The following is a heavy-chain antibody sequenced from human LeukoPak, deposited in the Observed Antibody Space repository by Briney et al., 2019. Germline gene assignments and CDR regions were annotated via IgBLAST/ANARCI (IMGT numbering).Heavy chain of an antibody. CDR1: GFTFSGYW. D-gene: IGHD5-24*01. CDR2: ITGDGSST. CDR3: ARDLGEMATTNSDY. J-gene: IGHJ4*02. V-gene: IGHV3-74*01. Sequence: PGGSLRLSCAASGFTFSGYWMHWVRQAPGKGLVWVSRITGDGSSTTYADSVKGRFTISRDNAKNVLYLQMNSLRAEDTAVYYCARDLGEMATTNSDYWGQGTLVTVSS.